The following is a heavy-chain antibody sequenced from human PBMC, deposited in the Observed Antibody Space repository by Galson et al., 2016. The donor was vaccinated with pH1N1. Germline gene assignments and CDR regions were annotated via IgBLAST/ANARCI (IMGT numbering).Heavy chain of an antibody. CDR2: IYYSGST. D-gene: IGHD4-17*01. V-gene: IGHV4-59*08. J-gene: IGHJ5*02. Sequence: TLSLTCTVSGGSISSHYWNWIRQPPGKGLEWIGYIYYSGSTSHNPSLKSRVTISVDTSKNQFSLKLSSVTAADTAVYYCARHDYGDYVGWFDPWGQGTLVTVSS. CDR3: ARHDYGDYVGWFDP. CDR1: GGSISSHY.